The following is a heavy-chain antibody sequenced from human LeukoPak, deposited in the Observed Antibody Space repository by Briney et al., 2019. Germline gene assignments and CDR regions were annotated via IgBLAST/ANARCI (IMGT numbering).Heavy chain of an antibody. CDR2: IWYDGSNK. CDR1: RFTFSSYG. J-gene: IGHJ4*02. Sequence: PGRSLRLSCAASRFTFSSYGMHWVRQAPGKGLEWVAVIWYDGSNKYYADSVKGRFTISRDNSKNTLYLQMNSLRAEDTAVYYCARDAQWELTYYFDYWGQGTLVTVSS. V-gene: IGHV3-33*01. D-gene: IGHD1-26*01. CDR3: ARDAQWELTYYFDY.